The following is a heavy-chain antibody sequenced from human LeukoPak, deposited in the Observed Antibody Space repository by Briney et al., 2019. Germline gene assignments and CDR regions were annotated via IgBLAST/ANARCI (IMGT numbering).Heavy chain of an antibody. V-gene: IGHV4-59*01. D-gene: IGHD6-19*01. Sequence: PSETLSLTCTVSGGSISSYYWSWIRQPPGKGLEWIGYIYYSGSTNYNPSLKSRVTISVDTSKNQFSLKLSSVTAADTAVYYCARVTKQWLFDYWGQGILVTVST. J-gene: IGHJ4*02. CDR2: IYYSGST. CDR3: ARVTKQWLFDY. CDR1: GGSISSYY.